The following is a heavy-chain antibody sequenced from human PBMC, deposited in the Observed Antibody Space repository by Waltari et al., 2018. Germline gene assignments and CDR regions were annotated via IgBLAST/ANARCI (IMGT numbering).Heavy chain of an antibody. CDR3: ARGGTGAFDI. D-gene: IGHD1-1*01. CDR2: TTSDGST. V-gene: IGHV3-74*03. J-gene: IGHJ3*02. CDR1: GLTFSSYG. Sequence: EVQLVESGGGLVQPGGSLRLSCAASGLTFSSYGMYWVRQAPGKGRVSGTRTTSDGSTMYSDSVKGRFTISRDNAKKTVYLQMNSLRVEDTAVYYCARGGTGAFDIWGQGTKVTVSS.